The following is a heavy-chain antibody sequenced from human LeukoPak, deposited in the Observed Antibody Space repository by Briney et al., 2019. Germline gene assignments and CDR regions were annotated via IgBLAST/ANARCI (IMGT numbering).Heavy chain of an antibody. CDR2: IYYSGST. CDR1: GGSISSYY. V-gene: IGHV4-59*01. J-gene: IGHJ6*02. CDR3: SRSDPSGYYYYGMDV. Sequence: SETLSLTCTVSGGSISSYYWSWIRQPPGRGLEWIGYIYYSGSTNYNPSLKSRVTISVDTSKNQFSLKLSSVTAADTAVYYCSRSDPSGYYYYGMDVWGPGTTVTVSS. D-gene: IGHD3-10*01.